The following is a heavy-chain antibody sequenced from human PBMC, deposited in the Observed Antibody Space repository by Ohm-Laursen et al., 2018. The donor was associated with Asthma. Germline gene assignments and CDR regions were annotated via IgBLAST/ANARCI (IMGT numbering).Heavy chain of an antibody. CDR1: GYTFTGYY. V-gene: IGHV1-46*01. CDR3: ARDRSGTSSGMDV. Sequence: ATVKISCKASGYTFTGYYMHWVRQAPGQGLEWMGIINPSGGSTSYAQKFQGRVTMTRDTSTSTVYMELSSLRSEDTAVYYCARDRSGTSSGMDVWGQGTTVTVSS. CDR2: INPSGGST. D-gene: IGHD1-26*01. J-gene: IGHJ6*02.